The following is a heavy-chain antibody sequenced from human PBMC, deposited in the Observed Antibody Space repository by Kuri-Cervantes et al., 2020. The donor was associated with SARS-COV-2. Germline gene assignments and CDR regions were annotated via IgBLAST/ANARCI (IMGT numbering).Heavy chain of an antibody. J-gene: IGHJ6*02. CDR1: GFTFSSYW. CDR2: INSDGSST. Sequence: GESLKISCAASGFTFSSYWMHWVRQAPGKGLVWVSRINSDGSSTSYADSVKGRFTISRDNAKNTLYLQMSSLRAEDTAVYYCVKGPYQLLYYYYGMDVWGQGTTVTVSS. CDR3: VKGPYQLLYYYYGMDV. V-gene: IGHV3-74*01. D-gene: IGHD2-2*01.